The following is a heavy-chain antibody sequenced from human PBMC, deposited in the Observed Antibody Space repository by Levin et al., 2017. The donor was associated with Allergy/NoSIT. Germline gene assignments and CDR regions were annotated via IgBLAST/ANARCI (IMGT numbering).Heavy chain of an antibody. D-gene: IGHD5-18*01. V-gene: IGHV1-69*02. CDR3: ARVARGVEYSYGYFDY. CDR2: IIPILGIA. CDR1: GGTFSSYT. J-gene: IGHJ4*02. Sequence: ASVKVSCKASGGTFSSYTISWVRQAPGQGLEWMGRIIPILGIANYAQKFQGRVTITADKSTSTAYMELSSLRSEDTAVYYCARVARGVEYSYGYFDYWGQGTLVTVSS.